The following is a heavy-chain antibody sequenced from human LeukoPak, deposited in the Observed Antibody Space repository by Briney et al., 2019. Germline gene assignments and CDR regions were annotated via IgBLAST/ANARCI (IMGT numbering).Heavy chain of an antibody. Sequence: ASVTVSCKASGYTFTSYGISWVRQAPGQGLEWMGWISAYNGNTNYAQKLQGRVTMTTDTSTSTAYMELRSLRSDDTAVYYCAREIGIAVAGTIYYYYGMDVWGKGTTVTVSS. V-gene: IGHV1-18*04. CDR3: AREIGIAVAGTIYYYYGMDV. CDR2: ISAYNGNT. CDR1: GYTFTSYG. D-gene: IGHD6-19*01. J-gene: IGHJ6*04.